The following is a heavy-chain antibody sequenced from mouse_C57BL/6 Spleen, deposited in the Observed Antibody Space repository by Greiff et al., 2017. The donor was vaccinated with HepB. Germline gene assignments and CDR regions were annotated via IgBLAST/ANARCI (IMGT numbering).Heavy chain of an antibody. D-gene: IGHD2-4*01. J-gene: IGHJ4*01. CDR2: IYPGSGST. CDR1: GYTFTSYW. V-gene: IGHV1-55*01. Sequence: QVQLQQPGAELVKPGASVKMSCKASGYTFTSYWITWVKQRPGQGLEWIGDIYPGSGSTNENEKLKSKATLTVDTSSSTAYMQISSLTSEDSAVYYCARGGLRRNYAMDYWGQGTSVTVSS. CDR3: ARGGLRRNYAMDY.